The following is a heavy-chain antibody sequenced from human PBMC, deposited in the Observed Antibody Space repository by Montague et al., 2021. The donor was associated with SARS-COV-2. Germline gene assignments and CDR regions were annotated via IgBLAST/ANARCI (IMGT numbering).Heavy chain of an antibody. J-gene: IGHJ4*02. CDR2: IYYSGST. CDR1: GDSISNYY. D-gene: IGHD3-9*01. CDR3: ARLPYILPGYAYFDF. Sequence: SETLSLTCTVSGDSISNYYWSWIRRPPGKGLEWLGYIYYSGSTNYNPSLKSRVTISLDTSKNHFSLRLSSVTAADTAVYYCARLPYILPGYAYFDFWGQGSLVIVSS. V-gene: IGHV4-59*08.